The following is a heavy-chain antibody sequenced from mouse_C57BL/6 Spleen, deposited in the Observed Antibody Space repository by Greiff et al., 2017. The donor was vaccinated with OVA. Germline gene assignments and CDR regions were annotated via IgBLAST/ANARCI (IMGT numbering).Heavy chain of an antibody. Sequence: EVQLVESGPGLVKPSQSLSLTCSVTGYSITSGYYWNWIRQFPGNKLEWMGYISYDGSNNYNPSLKNRIPITRDTSKNQFFLKLKSVTTEDTATYYCARDYYGSSWFAYWGQGTLVTVSA. D-gene: IGHD1-1*01. CDR1: GYSITSGYY. V-gene: IGHV3-6*01. CDR2: ISYDGSN. J-gene: IGHJ3*01. CDR3: ARDYYGSSWFAY.